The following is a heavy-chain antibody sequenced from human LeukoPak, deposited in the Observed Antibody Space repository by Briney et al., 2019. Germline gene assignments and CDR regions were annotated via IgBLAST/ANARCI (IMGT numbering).Heavy chain of an antibody. D-gene: IGHD3-3*02. J-gene: IGHJ4*02. CDR3: ARRSSITRSLDY. V-gene: IGHV4-61*02. CDR2: IYTSGST. Sequence: NPSQTLSLTCTVSGGSISSGSYYWSWIRQPAGKGLEWIGRIYTSGSTNYNPSLKSRVTISVDTSKNQFSLKLSSVTAADTAVYYCARRSSITRSLDYWGQGTLVTVSS. CDR1: GGSISSGSYY.